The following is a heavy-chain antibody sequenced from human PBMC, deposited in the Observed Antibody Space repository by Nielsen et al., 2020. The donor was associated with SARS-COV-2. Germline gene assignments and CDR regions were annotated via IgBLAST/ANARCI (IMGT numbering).Heavy chain of an antibody. D-gene: IGHD3-3*02. CDR2: IDLDGRTT. CDR1: GFTFRSHW. V-gene: IGHV3-74*01. J-gene: IGHJ6*02. Sequence: GESLKISCAASGFTFRSHWMHWVRQAPGKGLVWVSRIDLDGRTTTYADSVKGRFTISRDNAKNTLFLQMNSLRAEDTAVYYCTRGDKNVQDIYSYDYYGMDVWGQGTTVTVSS. CDR3: TRGDKNVQDIYSYDYYGMDV.